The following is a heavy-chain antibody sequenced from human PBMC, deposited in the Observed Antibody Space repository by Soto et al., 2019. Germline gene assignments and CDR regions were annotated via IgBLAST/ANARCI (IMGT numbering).Heavy chain of an antibody. CDR2: IYYSGST. CDR3: ARARAGYSYGSYYYYGMDV. D-gene: IGHD5-18*01. CDR1: GGSISSYY. V-gene: IGHV4-59*01. Sequence: PSETLSVTCTVAGGSISSYYWSWIRQPPGKGLEWIGYIYYSGSTNYNPSLKSRVTISVDTSKNQFSLKLSSVTAADTAVYYCARARAGYSYGSYYYYGMDVWGQGTTVTVSS. J-gene: IGHJ6*02.